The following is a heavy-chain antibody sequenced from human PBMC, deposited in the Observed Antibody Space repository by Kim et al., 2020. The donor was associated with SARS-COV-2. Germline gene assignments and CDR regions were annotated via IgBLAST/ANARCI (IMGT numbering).Heavy chain of an antibody. CDR1: GFTFSSYS. Sequence: GGSLRLSCAASGFTFSSYSMNWVRQAPGKGLEWVSYISSSSSTIYYADSVKGRFTISRDNAKNSLYLQMNSLRDEDTAVYYCARGGAAVGIAAAGRVRYWGQGTLVTVSS. CDR3: ARGGAAVGIAAAGRVRY. D-gene: IGHD6-13*01. J-gene: IGHJ4*02. V-gene: IGHV3-48*02. CDR2: ISSSSSTI.